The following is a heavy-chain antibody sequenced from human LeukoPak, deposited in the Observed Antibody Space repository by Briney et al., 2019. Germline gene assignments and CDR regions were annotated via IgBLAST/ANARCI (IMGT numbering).Heavy chain of an antibody. J-gene: IGHJ4*02. V-gene: IGHV4-59*08. CDR2: IYYSGST. CDR3: ARAGPYGSGIPISRDY. D-gene: IGHD3-10*01. Sequence: SETLSLTCTVSGGSISSYYWSWIRQPPGKGLEWIGYIYYSGSTNYNPSLKSRVTISVDTSKNQFSLKLSSVTAADTAVYYCARAGPYGSGIPISRDYWGQGTLVTVSS. CDR1: GGSISSYY.